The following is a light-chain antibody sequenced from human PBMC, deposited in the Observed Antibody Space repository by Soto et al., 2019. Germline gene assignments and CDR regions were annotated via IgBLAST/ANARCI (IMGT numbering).Light chain of an antibody. CDR2: YAS. J-gene: IGKJ4*01. Sequence: EIVMTQSPATLSVSPGERATLSCRASQNINKNLAWYQQKPGQCPRLLIYYASSRASGIPARFSGCGSWTGFTLTISSLQSEDFAIYYCQQYNNWPLTFGGGTKVEIK. V-gene: IGKV3-15*01. CDR3: QQYNNWPLT. CDR1: QNINKN.